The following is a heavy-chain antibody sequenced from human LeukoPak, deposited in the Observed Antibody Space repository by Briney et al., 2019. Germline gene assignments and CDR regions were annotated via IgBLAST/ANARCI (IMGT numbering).Heavy chain of an antibody. CDR2: ISYDGSNK. CDR1: GSTFSSYA. V-gene: IGHV3-30-3*01. Sequence: GGSLRLSCAASGSTFSSYAMHWVRQAPGKGLEWVAVISYDGSNKYYADSVKGRFTISRDNSKNTLYLQMNSLRAEDTAVYYCAKGRDDNSGYKAFDIWGQGTMVTVSS. J-gene: IGHJ3*02. CDR3: AKGRDDNSGYKAFDI. D-gene: IGHD3-22*01.